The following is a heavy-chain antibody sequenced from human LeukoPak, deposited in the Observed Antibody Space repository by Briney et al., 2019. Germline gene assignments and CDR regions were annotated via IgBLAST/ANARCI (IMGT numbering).Heavy chain of an antibody. CDR1: GGSISSGDYY. Sequence: SETLSLTCTVSGGSISSGDYYWSWIRQPPGKGLEWIGYIYYSGSTYYNPSLKSRVTISVDTSKKQFSLKLSSVTAADTAVYYCAREEALDAFDIWGQGTMVTVSS. CDR2: IYYSGST. V-gene: IGHV4-30-4*08. J-gene: IGHJ3*02. CDR3: AREEALDAFDI.